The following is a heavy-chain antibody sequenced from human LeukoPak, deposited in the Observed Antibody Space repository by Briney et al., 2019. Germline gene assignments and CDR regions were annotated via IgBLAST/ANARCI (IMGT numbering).Heavy chain of an antibody. CDR2: INPNSGGT. Sequence: ASVKVSCKASGYTFTDYYMHWVRQAPGQGLEWMGWINPNSGGTHYAQKFQGRVTMTRDTSISTAYMELSRLRSDATAVYYCARDVDTAMVTDYWGQGTLVTVSS. V-gene: IGHV1-2*02. CDR1: GYTFTDYY. D-gene: IGHD5-18*01. CDR3: ARDVDTAMVTDY. J-gene: IGHJ4*02.